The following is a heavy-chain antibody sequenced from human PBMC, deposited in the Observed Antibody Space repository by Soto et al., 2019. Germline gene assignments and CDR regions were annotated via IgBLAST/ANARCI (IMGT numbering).Heavy chain of an antibody. CDR3: ARRPRSGSYYPYYYGMDV. CDR1: GGSISSSIYY. Sequence: PSETLSLTCTVSGGSISSSIYYWGWIRQPPGKGLEWIGSIYYSGSTYYNPSLKSRVTISVDTSKNQFSLKLSSVTAADTAVYYCARRPRSGSYYPYYYGMDVWGQGTTVTVSS. CDR2: IYYSGST. J-gene: IGHJ6*02. D-gene: IGHD3-10*01. V-gene: IGHV4-39*01.